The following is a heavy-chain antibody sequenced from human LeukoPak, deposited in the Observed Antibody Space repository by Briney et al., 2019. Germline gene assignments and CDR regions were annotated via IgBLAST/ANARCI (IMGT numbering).Heavy chain of an antibody. J-gene: IGHJ4*02. V-gene: IGHV3-48*02. CDR1: GFTFSNYG. CDR3: ARSGVGGPYYYDSSGYGY. CDR2: ITSRSRTI. Sequence: GGSLRLSCAVSGFTFSNYGMHWVRQAPGKGLEWVSYITSRSRTIYYADSVKGRFTISRDNAKNSLYLQMNSLRDEDTAVYYCARSGVGGPYYYDSSGYGYWGQGTLVTVSS. D-gene: IGHD3-22*01.